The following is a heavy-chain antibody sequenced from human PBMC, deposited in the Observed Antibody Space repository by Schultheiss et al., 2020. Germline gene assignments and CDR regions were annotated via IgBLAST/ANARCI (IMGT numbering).Heavy chain of an antibody. V-gene: IGHV1-2*02. CDR2: INPNGGNT. CDR1: GYTFTAFY. J-gene: IGHJ4*02. CDR3: ARAAIDTALFPRGQKYYIDY. D-gene: IGHD2/OR15-2a*01. Sequence: ASVKVSCKASGYTFTAFYIHWVRQAPGQGLEWMGWINPNGGNTGYAQKFQGRVTMTRDTSISTAYMELSSLGSDDAAMFYCARAAIDTALFPRGQKYYIDYWGQGTLVTVSS.